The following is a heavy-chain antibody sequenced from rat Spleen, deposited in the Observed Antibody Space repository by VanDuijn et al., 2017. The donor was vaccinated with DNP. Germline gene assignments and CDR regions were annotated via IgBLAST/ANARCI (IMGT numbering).Heavy chain of an antibody. CDR3: ARHVLPLRVWDY. V-gene: IGHV5-22*01. CDR1: GFTFSDYY. D-gene: IGHD1-4*01. Sequence: EVQLVQSGGGLVQPGRSLKLSCAASGFTFSDYYMAWVRQAPTKGLEWVAYISYDGGVTYHGDSVKGRFTISRDNAKSTLYLQINSLRSEDMATYYCARHVLPLRVWDYWGQGVMVTVSS. J-gene: IGHJ2*01. CDR2: ISYDGGVT.